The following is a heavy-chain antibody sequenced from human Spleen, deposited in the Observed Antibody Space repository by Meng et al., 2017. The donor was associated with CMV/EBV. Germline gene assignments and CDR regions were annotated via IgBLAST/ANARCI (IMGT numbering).Heavy chain of an antibody. D-gene: IGHD3-22*01. CDR1: GYTFTNYY. J-gene: IGHJ6*02. V-gene: IGHV1-46*01. Sequence: ASVKVSCKASGYTFTNYYMHWVRQAPGQGLEWMGIINPRGGSTSYAQRFQGRVTLTRDTSTSTVYMELSSLRSEDTAVFYCARDPTMIPWGIGMDVWGQGTTVTVSS. CDR3: ARDPTMIPWGIGMDV. CDR2: INPRGGST.